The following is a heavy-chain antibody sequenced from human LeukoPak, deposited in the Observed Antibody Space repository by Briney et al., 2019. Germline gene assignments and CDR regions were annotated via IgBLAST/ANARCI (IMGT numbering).Heavy chain of an antibody. CDR3: ARETYSSFDS. J-gene: IGHJ4*02. Sequence: GGSLRLSCAASGFTFSDYAMHWVRQAPGKGLEWVAIISYDGSNKYYADSVKGRFTISRDNSKNTLYLQMNSLRAEDAAVYYCARETYSSFDSWGQGTLVTVSS. CDR2: ISYDGSNK. D-gene: IGHD6-13*01. CDR1: GFTFSDYA. V-gene: IGHV3-30*01.